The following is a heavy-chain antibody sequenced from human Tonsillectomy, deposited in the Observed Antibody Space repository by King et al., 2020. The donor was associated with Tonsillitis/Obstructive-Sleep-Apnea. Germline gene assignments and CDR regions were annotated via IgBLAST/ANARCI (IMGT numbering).Heavy chain of an antibody. D-gene: IGHD5-12*01. CDR1: GFTFSSYA. CDR2: ISGSGGST. CDR3: AKGWEVYSAYDLPLDY. Sequence: VQLVESGGGLVQPGGSLRLSCAASGFTFSSYAMSWVRQAPGKGLEWVSAISGSGGSTYYADSVKGRFTISRDNSKNTLYLQMNSLRAEDTAVYYCAKGWEVYSAYDLPLDYWGQGTLVTVSS. V-gene: IGHV3-23*04. J-gene: IGHJ4*02.